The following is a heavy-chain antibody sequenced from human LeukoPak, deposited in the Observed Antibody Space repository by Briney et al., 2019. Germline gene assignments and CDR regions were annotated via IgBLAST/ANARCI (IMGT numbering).Heavy chain of an antibody. J-gene: IGHJ5*01. CDR3: AKSWQYNWFDS. Sequence: AGGSLRLSCVASGFTFSSYAMSWVRQAPGKGPEWVSDISGSGGTTYYAESVKGRFTISRDNSKNTLYLQMNSLRAEDTALYYCAKSWQYNWFDSWGQGTLHTVSS. CDR1: GFTFSSYA. CDR2: ISGSGGTT. D-gene: IGHD5-12*01. V-gene: IGHV3-23*01.